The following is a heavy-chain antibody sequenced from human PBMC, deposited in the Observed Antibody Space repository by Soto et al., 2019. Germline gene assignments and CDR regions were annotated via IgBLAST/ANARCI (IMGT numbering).Heavy chain of an antibody. Sequence: EVQLLESGGGLVQPGGSLRLSCAASGFTFSSYAMNWVRQAPGKGLEWVSVISGSGGSTYYADSVKGRFTISRDNSKNKLYLQMNSLRAEDTAGYYCAKRATGTYFDYWGQGTLVTVSS. CDR3: AKRATGTYFDY. V-gene: IGHV3-23*01. CDR2: ISGSGGST. D-gene: IGHD1-1*01. CDR1: GFTFSSYA. J-gene: IGHJ4*02.